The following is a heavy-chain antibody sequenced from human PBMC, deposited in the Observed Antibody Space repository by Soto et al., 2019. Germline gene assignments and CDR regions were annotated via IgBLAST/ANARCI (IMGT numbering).Heavy chain of an antibody. D-gene: IGHD2-2*01. CDR2: IIPIFGTA. J-gene: IGHJ6*02. V-gene: IGHV1-69*06. Sequence: QVQLVQSGAEVRKPGSSVKVSCKTSGGTFTRFAISWVRQAPGQGLEWMGGIIPIFGTANYGQQFQGRVTITADKSTSIAYMELSSLRSEDTVVYYCARIVIVPAAIPPLAHGMDVWGQGTTVTVSS. CDR1: GGTFTRFA. CDR3: ARIVIVPAAIPPLAHGMDV.